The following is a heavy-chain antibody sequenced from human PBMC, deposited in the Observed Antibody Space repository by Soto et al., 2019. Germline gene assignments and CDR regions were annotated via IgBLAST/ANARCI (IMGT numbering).Heavy chain of an antibody. J-gene: IGHJ6*02. CDR2: ISADNGNT. CDR1: GGILSSYV. V-gene: IGHV1-18*01. Sequence: ASVKVSCKASGGILSSYVISWVRQAPGQGLEWMGWISADNGNTKYAQKVQGRVTMTTDTSMSTAYMELRSLRSDDTAVYYCARGRSDMDVWGQGTTVTVSS. CDR3: ARGRSDMDV.